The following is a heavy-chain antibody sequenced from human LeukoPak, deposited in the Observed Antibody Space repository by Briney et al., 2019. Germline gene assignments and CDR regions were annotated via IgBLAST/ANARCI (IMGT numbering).Heavy chain of an antibody. CDR2: FSPSGRGT. D-gene: IGHD1-26*01. J-gene: IGHJ4*02. CDR1: GFPLSHHA. V-gene: IGHV3-23*01. Sequence: GSLRPSLATSGFPLSHHAMNRGRQAPREGLELVSAFSPSGRGTYYADSVKGRFTISRDNSKNTLYPQMNSLRAEDTAVYYCARALRIYYYFDYWGQGTLVTVSS. CDR3: ARALRIYYYFDY.